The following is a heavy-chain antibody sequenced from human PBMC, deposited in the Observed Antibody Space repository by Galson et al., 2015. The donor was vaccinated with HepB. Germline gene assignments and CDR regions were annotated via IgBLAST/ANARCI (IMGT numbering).Heavy chain of an antibody. CDR3: ARDSRGESAFWSGYYVYYYYGMGV. V-gene: IGHV3-30-3*01. Sequence: SLRLSCAASGFTFSSYAMHWVRQAPGKGLEWVAVISYDGSNKYYADSVKGRFTISRDNSKNTLYLQMNSLRAEDTAVYYCARDSRGESAFWSGYYVYYYYGMGVWGQGTTVIVSS. D-gene: IGHD3-3*01. CDR2: ISYDGSNK. CDR1: GFTFSSYA. J-gene: IGHJ6*02.